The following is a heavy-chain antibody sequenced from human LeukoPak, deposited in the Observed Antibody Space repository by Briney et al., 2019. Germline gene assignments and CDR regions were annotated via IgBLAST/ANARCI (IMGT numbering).Heavy chain of an antibody. Sequence: GGSLRLSCAASRFTFSNYWMSWVRQAPGKGLEWVANIKQDGSEKYYVDSVKGRFTISRDNAKNSMYLQMNSLRAEDTAVYYCARELYYDSSGYWAALTDDAFDIWGQGTMVTVSS. CDR3: ARELYYDSSGYWAALTDDAFDI. CDR1: RFTFSNYW. CDR2: IKQDGSEK. V-gene: IGHV3-7*01. D-gene: IGHD3-22*01. J-gene: IGHJ3*02.